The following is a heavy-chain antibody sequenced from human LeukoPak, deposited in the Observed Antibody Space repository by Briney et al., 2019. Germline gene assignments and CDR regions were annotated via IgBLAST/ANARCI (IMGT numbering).Heavy chain of an antibody. CDR2: ISSSSSYI. J-gene: IGHJ4*02. CDR3: ARGDDSSGYPLDY. D-gene: IGHD3-22*01. CDR1: GFTFSSYS. V-gene: IGHV3-21*01. Sequence: GGSLRLSCAASGFTFSSYSMNWVRQAPGKGLEWVSSISSSSSYIYYADSVKGRFTISRDNAKNSLYLQMNSLRAEDTAAYYCARGDDSSGYPLDYWGQGTLVTVSS.